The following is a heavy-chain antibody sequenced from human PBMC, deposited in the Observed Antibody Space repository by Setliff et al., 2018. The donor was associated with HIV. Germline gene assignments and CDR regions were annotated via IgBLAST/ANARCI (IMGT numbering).Heavy chain of an antibody. V-gene: IGHV4-34*01. CDR1: GGSFSGYH. Sequence: PSETLSLTCAVYGGSFSGYHWNWIRQFPGKGLEWIGEINHTGNTQYNPSLKSRVTMSEEPSKNHLSLKLKSVTAADTAIYFCARGKGGLVGPAEFDYWGPGTLVTVSS. CDR2: INHTGNT. CDR3: ARGKGGLVGPAEFDY. J-gene: IGHJ4*02. D-gene: IGHD1-26*01.